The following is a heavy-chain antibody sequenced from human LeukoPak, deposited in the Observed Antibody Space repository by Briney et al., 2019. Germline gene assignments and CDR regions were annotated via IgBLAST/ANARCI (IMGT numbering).Heavy chain of an antibody. CDR3: ARRTDLFAPAGSD. V-gene: IGHV4-39*01. D-gene: IGHD6-13*01. J-gene: IGHJ4*02. Sequence: SETLSLTCTVSGGSISSSSYYWGWIRQPPGKGLEWIGTIYYAGDTYYNPSLKSRVTMSVDTSKNQLSLKLTSVTAADAAVYYCARRTDLFAPAGSDWGQGTLVIVSS. CDR1: GGSISSSSYY. CDR2: IYYAGDT.